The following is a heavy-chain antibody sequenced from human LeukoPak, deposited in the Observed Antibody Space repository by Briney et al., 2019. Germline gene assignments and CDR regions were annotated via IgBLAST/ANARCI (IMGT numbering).Heavy chain of an antibody. V-gene: IGHV4-59*01. CDR3: ARVIGTSYYYYYYGMDV. D-gene: IGHD2-2*01. CDR1: GGSISSYY. J-gene: IGHJ6*02. CDR2: IYYSGST. Sequence: PSETLSLTCTVSGGSISSYYWSWVRQPPGEGREWIGYIYYSGSTNYNPSLKGRVTISLDTSKNQFSLKLSSVTAADTAVYYCARVIGTSYYYYYYGMDVWGQGTTVTVSS.